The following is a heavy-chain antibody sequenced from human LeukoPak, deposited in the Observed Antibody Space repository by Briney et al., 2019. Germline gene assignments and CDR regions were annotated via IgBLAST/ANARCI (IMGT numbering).Heavy chain of an antibody. D-gene: IGHD2-15*01. V-gene: IGHV3-7*01. Sequence: GGSLRLSCAASGFTFSNYWMSWVRQAPGKGLEWVANIKEDGSEKYYVDSVKGRFTISRDNAKNSLYLQMNSLRAEDTAVYYCARDPGPSGGTLWGQGTLVTVSS. CDR2: IKEDGSEK. CDR3: ARDPGPSGGTL. CDR1: GFTFSNYW. J-gene: IGHJ4*02.